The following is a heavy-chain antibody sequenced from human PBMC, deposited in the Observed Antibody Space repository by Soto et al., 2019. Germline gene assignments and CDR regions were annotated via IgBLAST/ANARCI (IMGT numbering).Heavy chain of an antibody. CDR1: GGSISSYY. V-gene: IGHV4-59*01. CDR3: ARDIRSGDAFDI. D-gene: IGHD2-15*01. J-gene: IGHJ3*02. Sequence: SETLSLTCTVSGGSISSYYWSWIRQPPGKGLEWIGYIYYSGSTNYNPSLKSRVTISVDTSKNQFSLKLSSVTAGDTAVYYCARDIRSGDAFDIWGQGTMVTVS. CDR2: IYYSGST.